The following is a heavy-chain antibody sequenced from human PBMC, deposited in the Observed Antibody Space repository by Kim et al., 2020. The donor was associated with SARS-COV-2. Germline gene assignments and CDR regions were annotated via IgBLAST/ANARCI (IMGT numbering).Heavy chain of an antibody. D-gene: IGHD3-10*01. J-gene: IGHJ5*02. V-gene: IGHV4-34*01. CDR3: ARRVFVYVVRHNWFDP. Sequence: LKRRVTISVDTSKNQFSLKLSSVTAADTAVYYCARRVFVYVVRHNWFDPWGQGTLVTVSS.